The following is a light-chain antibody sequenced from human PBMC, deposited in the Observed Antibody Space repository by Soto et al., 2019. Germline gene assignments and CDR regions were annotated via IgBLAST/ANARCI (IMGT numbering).Light chain of an antibody. V-gene: IGLV2-14*01. Sequence: QSVLTQPASVSGSPGQSITISCTGTNTDIGGFYYVSWYQQHPGKAPKLIIYEITNRPSGISHRFSGSRSGNTASLTISGPQADDEADYYCFSYTSNIFFILFGGGTKVTVL. CDR2: EIT. CDR3: FSYTSNIFFIL. J-gene: IGLJ2*01. CDR1: NTDIGGFYY.